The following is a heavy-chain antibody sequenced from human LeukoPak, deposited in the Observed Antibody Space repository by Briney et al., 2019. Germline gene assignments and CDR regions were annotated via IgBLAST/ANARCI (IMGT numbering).Heavy chain of an antibody. J-gene: IGHJ6*02. Sequence: ASVKVSCKASGYTFTSYDINWVRQATGQGLEWMGWMNPNSGNTGYAQKFQGRVTMTRDASINTAYMELSSLKSDDTAVYYCARDALYYGLDVWGLGTTVSVSS. CDR3: ARDALYYGLDV. CDR2: MNPNSGNT. D-gene: IGHD2-15*01. V-gene: IGHV1-8*01. CDR1: GYTFTSYD.